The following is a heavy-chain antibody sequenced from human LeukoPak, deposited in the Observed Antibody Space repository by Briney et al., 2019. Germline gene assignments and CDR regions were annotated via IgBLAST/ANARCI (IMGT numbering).Heavy chain of an antibody. CDR1: GYTFTNYG. Sequence: ASVKVSCKASGYTFTNYGISWVRQAPGQGLEWMGWISTYNDNINFAQKFQDRVTMTTDTSTNTAYMELKSLKSDDTAVYYCGRIGVSRAAAGRYTDAFDIWGQGTVVTVSS. J-gene: IGHJ3*02. D-gene: IGHD6-13*01. CDR2: ISTYNDNI. V-gene: IGHV1-18*01. CDR3: GRIGVSRAAAGRYTDAFDI.